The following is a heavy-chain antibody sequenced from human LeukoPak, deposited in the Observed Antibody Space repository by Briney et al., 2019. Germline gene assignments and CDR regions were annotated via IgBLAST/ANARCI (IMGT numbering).Heavy chain of an antibody. J-gene: IGHJ3*02. V-gene: IGHV3-11*01. D-gene: IGHD5/OR15-5a*01. CDR1: GFTVSSNY. CDR2: ISSSGSTI. CDR3: ARGSTRRTDDAFDI. Sequence: GSLRLSCVASGFTVSSNYMSWIRQAPGKGLEWVSYISSSGSTIYYADSVKGRFTISRDNAKNSLYLQMNSLRAEDTAVYYCARGSTRRTDDAFDIWGQGTMVTVSS.